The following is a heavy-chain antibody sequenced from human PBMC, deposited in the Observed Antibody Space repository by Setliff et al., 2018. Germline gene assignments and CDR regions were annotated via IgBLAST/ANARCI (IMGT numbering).Heavy chain of an antibody. D-gene: IGHD4-4*01. J-gene: IGHJ1*01. CDR3: ARVSGWDYREYFQH. CDR2: IIPIFGTA. V-gene: IGHV1-69*13. Sequence: SVKVSCKASGGTFSSYAISWVRQAPGQGLEWMGGIIPIFGTANYAQKFQGRVTITADESTSTAYMELSSLRSEDTAVYYCARVSGWDYREYFQHWGQGTMVTVSS. CDR1: GGTFSSYA.